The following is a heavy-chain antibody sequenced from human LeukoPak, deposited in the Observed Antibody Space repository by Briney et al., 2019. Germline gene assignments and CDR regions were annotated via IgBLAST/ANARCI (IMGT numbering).Heavy chain of an antibody. CDR1: GFTFNNYW. Sequence: GSLRLSCAASGFTFNNYWMSWVRQAPGKGLEWVASIDQDGSQKYYVDSVKGRLTISRDNAKNSLDLKMNSLRVEDTAVYYCATLKPWEFDYWGQGTLVTVSS. V-gene: IGHV3-7*02. CDR3: ATLKPWEFDY. J-gene: IGHJ4*02. CDR2: IDQDGSQK. D-gene: IGHD1-26*01.